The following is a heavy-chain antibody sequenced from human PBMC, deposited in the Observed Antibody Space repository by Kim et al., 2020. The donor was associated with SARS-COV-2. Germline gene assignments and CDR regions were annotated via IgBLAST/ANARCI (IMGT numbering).Heavy chain of an antibody. Sequence: GGSLRLSCAASGFTFSSYAMHWVRQAPGKGLEYVSAISSNGGSTYYANSVKGRFTISRDNSKNTLYLQMGSLRAEDMAVYYCAREALKYSSGWNYFDYWGQGTLVTVSS. D-gene: IGHD6-19*01. CDR1: GFTFSSYA. J-gene: IGHJ4*02. CDR2: ISSNGGST. CDR3: AREALKYSSGWNYFDY. V-gene: IGHV3-64*01.